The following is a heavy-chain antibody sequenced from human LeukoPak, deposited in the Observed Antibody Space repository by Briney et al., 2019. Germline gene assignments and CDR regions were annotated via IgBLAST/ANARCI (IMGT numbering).Heavy chain of an antibody. CDR1: GGTFSSYA. CDR2: IIPIFGTA. J-gene: IGHJ4*02. Sequence: SVKVSCRASGGTFSSYAISWVRQAPGQGLEWMGRIIPIFGTANYAQKFQGRVTITTDESTSTAYMELSSLRSEDTAVYYCARDHYYYDSSGYDYWGQGTLVTVSS. V-gene: IGHV1-69*05. CDR3: ARDHYYYDSSGYDY. D-gene: IGHD3-22*01.